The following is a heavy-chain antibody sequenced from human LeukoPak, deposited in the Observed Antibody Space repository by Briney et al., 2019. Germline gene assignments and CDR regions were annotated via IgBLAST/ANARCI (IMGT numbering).Heavy chain of an antibody. CDR2: ISGSGGST. V-gene: IGHV3-23*01. Sequence: GESLRLSCAASGFTFSSYAMSWVRQAPGKGLEWVSAISGSGGSTYYADSVKGRFTISRDNSKNTLYLQMNSLRAEDTAVYYCARSGSYYSPFDYWGQGTLVTVSS. CDR3: ARSGSYYSPFDY. J-gene: IGHJ4*02. D-gene: IGHD3-10*01. CDR1: GFTFSSYA.